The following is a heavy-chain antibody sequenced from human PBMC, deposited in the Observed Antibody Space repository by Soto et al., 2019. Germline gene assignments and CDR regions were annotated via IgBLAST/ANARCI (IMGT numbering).Heavy chain of an antibody. V-gene: IGHV1-2*04. D-gene: IGHD4-17*01. CDR3: ARSGDRHDYGDYFFGMDV. CDR1: GYTFTGYD. CDR2: INPNSGGT. Sequence: ASVKVSCKASGYTFTGYDMHWVRQAPGQGLEWMGWINPNSGGTNYAQKFQGWVTMTRDTSISTAYMELSRLRSDDTAVYYCARSGDRHDYGDYFFGMDVWGQGTTVTVSS. J-gene: IGHJ6*02.